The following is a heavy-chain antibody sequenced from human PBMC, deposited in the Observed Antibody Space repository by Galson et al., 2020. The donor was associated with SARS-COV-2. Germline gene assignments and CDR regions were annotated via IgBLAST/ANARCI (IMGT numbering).Heavy chain of an antibody. CDR1: GGSISHNDYY. D-gene: IGHD6-19*01. Sequence: SETLSLTCTVSGGSISHNDYYWGWIRQPAGKGLEWIGNIYSSGNSYYSASLKSRASISVDKSRSQFSLKLTSVTAADTAVYYCARILVVAYVGWTPWDYWGQGTLVTVSS. CDR2: IYSSGNS. CDR3: ARILVVAYVGWTPWDY. V-gene: IGHV4-39*07. J-gene: IGHJ4*02.